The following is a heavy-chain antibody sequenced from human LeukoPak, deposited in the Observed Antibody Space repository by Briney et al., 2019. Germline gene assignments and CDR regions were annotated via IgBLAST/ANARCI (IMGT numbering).Heavy chain of an antibody. CDR1: GYTFTSYG. CDR2: ISAYNGNT. CDR3: ARDYGGNYLLGYYGMDV. V-gene: IGHV1-18*01. D-gene: IGHD4-23*01. Sequence: ASVKVSCKASGYTFTSYGISWVRQAPGQGLAWMGWISAYNGNTNYAQKLQGRVTMTTDTSTSTAYMELRSLRSDDTAVYYCARDYGGNYLLGYYGMDVWGQGTTVTVSS. J-gene: IGHJ6*02.